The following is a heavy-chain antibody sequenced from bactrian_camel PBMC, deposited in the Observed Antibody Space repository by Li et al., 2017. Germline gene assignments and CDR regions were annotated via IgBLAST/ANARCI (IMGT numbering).Heavy chain of an antibody. J-gene: IGHJ4*01. CDR2: IEGGDRDGIT. Sequence: VQLVESGGGLVQPGGSLRLSCAPSGYTYNGYCMGWYRQAPGKGLEWVSGIEGGDRDGITRYADSVKGRFTISRDNAKNTVYLQLNSLKTEDTAMYYCAANVGGGSRYLVGYNYWGQGTQVTVS. V-gene: IGHV3S44*01. CDR3: AANVGGGSRYLVGYNY. D-gene: IGHD2*01. CDR1: GYTYNGYC.